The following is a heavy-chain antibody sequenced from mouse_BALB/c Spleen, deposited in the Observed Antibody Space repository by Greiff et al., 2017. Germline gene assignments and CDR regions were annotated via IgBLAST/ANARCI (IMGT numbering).Heavy chain of an antibody. J-gene: IGHJ2*01. CDR2: IDPENGDT. CDR1: GFNIKDYY. Sequence: VQLQQSGAELVRSGASVKLSCTASGFNIKDYYMHWVKQRPEQGLEWIGWIDPENGDTEYAPKFQGKATMTADTSSNTAYLQLSSLTSEDTAVYYCARDPGSSSIDYWGQGTTLTVSS. V-gene: IGHV14-4*02. CDR3: ARDPGSSSIDY. D-gene: IGHD1-1*01.